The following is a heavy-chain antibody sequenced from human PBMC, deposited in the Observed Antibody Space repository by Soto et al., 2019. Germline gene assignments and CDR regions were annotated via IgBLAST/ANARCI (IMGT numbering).Heavy chain of an antibody. CDR2: IYTSGST. CDR3: ARVDTAMVTLAFDI. CDR1: GGSISSYY. Sequence: SETLSLTCTVSGGSISSYYLSWIRQPAGKGLEWIGRIYTSGSTNYNPSLKSRVTMSVDTSKNQFSLKLSSVTAADTAVHYCARVDTAMVTLAFDIWGQGTMVTVSS. D-gene: IGHD5-18*01. J-gene: IGHJ3*02. V-gene: IGHV4-4*07.